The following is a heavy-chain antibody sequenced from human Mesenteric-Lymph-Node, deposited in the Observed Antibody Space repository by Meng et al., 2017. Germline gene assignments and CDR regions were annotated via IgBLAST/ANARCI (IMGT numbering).Heavy chain of an antibody. J-gene: IGHJ6*02. Sequence: ASVKVSCKASGYTFDDYSLTWVRQAPGQGLEWMGWINPYNGNTNYAQMFQGRATLTTDASTSTAYMELRTLTSDDTAVYYCARAERRDGYMGNYYYYYELDVWGQGTKVTVSS. CDR3: ARAERRDGYMGNYYYYYELDV. CDR2: INPYNGNT. V-gene: IGHV1-18*01. CDR1: GYTFDDYS. D-gene: IGHD5-24*01.